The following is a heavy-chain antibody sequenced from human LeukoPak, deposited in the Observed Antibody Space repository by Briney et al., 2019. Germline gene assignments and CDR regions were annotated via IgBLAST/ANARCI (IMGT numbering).Heavy chain of an antibody. D-gene: IGHD1-26*01. V-gene: IGHV1-2*06. CDR2: IDPKSDGT. CDR3: ARAESGTHGY. J-gene: IGHJ4*02. Sequence: ASVKVSCKTSGYTFTDYHIHWVRQAPGQGLEWMGRIDPKSDGTIYAQKFQGRVTMTGDTSIGTAYMELSSLKPDDTAVYYCARAESGTHGYWGQGTLVTVSS. CDR1: GYTFTDYH.